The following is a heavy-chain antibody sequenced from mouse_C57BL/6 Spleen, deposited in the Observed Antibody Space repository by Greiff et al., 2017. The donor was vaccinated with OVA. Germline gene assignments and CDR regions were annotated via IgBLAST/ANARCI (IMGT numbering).Heavy chain of an antibody. V-gene: IGHV1-19*01. J-gene: IGHJ2*01. D-gene: IGHD1-1*01. CDR3: ARGVTTVVGYYFDY. CDR2: INPYNGGT. Sequence: VQLQQSGPVLLTPGPSLKFSFKASVSPFPAYFLNWLNQSHGKFLDWFGVINPYNGGTSYNQKFKGKATLTVDKSSSTAYMELNSLTSEDSAVYYCARGVTTVVGYYFDYWGQGTTLTVSS. CDR1: VSPFPAYF.